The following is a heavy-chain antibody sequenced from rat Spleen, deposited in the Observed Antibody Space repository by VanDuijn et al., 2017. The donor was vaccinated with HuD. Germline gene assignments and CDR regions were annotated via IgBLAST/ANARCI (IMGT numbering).Heavy chain of an antibody. CDR3: ARDPKLGAPFDY. CDR1: GFSLTDYS. CDR2: IWAGGTT. J-gene: IGHJ2*01. V-gene: IGHV2S63*01. Sequence: VQLKESGPGLVQPSQTLSLTCTVSGFSLTDYSVHWVRQPPGKGLEWMGIIWAGGTTTYNSLLKSRLSITRDTSNSQVFLEMNSLQTEDTATYYCARDPKLGAPFDYWGQGVMVTVSS. D-gene: IGHD5-1*01.